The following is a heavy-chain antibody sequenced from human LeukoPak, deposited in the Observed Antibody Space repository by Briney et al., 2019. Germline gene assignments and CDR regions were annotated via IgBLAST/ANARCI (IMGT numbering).Heavy chain of an antibody. J-gene: IGHJ4*02. D-gene: IGHD6-13*01. V-gene: IGHV3-33*01. Sequence: PGGSLCLSCAASGFTFSSYGMHWVRQAPGKGLEWVAVIWYDGSNKYYADSVKGRFTTSRDNSKNTLYLQMNSLRAEDTAVYYCARDAVYSSSWQYYLGEGTLVTVSS. CDR1: GFTFSSYG. CDR2: IWYDGSNK. CDR3: ARDAVYSSSWQYY.